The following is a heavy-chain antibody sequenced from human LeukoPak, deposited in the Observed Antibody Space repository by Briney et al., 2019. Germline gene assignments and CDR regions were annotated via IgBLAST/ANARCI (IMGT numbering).Heavy chain of an antibody. Sequence: GGXISSYXWSWVRQPPGXGLEWIGYIYYSGSTNYNPSLTSRVTISVDTSKNQFSLKLSSVTAADTAVYYCAREAYCGGDCYYFDYWGQGTLVTVSS. CDR2: IYYSGST. D-gene: IGHD2-21*02. V-gene: IGHV4-59*01. CDR1: GGXISSYX. J-gene: IGHJ4*02. CDR3: AREAYCGGDCYYFDY.